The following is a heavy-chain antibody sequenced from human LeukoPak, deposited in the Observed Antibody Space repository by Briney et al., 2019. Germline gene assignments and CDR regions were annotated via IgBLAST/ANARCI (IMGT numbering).Heavy chain of an antibody. J-gene: IGHJ6*02. CDR3: ARGQGRVVPAAMMFYYYGMDV. CDR2: IYYSGST. D-gene: IGHD2-2*01. V-gene: IGHV4-59*01. CDR1: GGSISSYY. Sequence: SETLSLTCTVSGGSISSYYWSWIRQPPGKGLEWIGYIYYSGSTNYNPSLKSRVTISVDTSKNQFSLKLSSVTAADTAVYYCARGQGRVVPAAMMFYYYGMDVWGQGTTVTVSS.